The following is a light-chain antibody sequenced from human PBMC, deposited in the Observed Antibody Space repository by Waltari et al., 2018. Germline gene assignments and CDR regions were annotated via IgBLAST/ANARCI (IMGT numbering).Light chain of an antibody. J-gene: IGLJ2*01. CDR1: NIGGKH. Sequence: SYVVTQSPSVSVAPGEPARITCGGDNIGGKHGRWYQQRPGQAPALVISYVSHRPSGIPERFSGSNSGNTATLTISWVEADDEADYYCLVWHSTTDHHGVFGGGTKLTVL. V-gene: IGLV3-21*04. CDR3: LVWHSTTDHHGV. CDR2: YVS.